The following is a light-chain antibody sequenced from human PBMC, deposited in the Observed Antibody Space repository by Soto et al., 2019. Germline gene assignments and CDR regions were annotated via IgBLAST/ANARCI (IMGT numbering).Light chain of an antibody. V-gene: IGKV3-20*01. Sequence: EIVLTQSPGTLSLFPGERATLSCRASQSLSTSYLAWYRLKPGQAPRLLIYAASSRASGIPDRFSGSGSGTDFTRPISTLEPEDFAVYYCQQYGSSPTFGQGTRLEIK. CDR2: AAS. CDR1: QSLSTSY. J-gene: IGKJ5*01. CDR3: QQYGSSPT.